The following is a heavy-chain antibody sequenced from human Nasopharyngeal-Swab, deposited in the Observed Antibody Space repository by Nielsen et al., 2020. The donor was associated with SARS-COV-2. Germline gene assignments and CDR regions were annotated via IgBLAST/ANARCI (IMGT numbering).Heavy chain of an antibody. D-gene: IGHD3-22*01. CDR1: GFTFSSYG. CDR2: IRYDGSNR. CDR3: AKEPIVTMIVVVIDTYFDY. Sequence: GGSLRLSCSASGFTFSSYGMHWVRQAPGKGLEWVAFIRYDGSNRYYTDPVKGRFTTSRDNSKNTLYLQMNSLRAEDTAVYYCAKEPIVTMIVVVIDTYFDYWGQGTLVTVSS. V-gene: IGHV3-30*02. J-gene: IGHJ4*02.